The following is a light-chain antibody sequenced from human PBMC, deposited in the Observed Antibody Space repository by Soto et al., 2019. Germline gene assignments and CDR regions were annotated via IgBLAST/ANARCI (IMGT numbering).Light chain of an antibody. CDR2: EGS. J-gene: IGLJ1*01. V-gene: IGLV2-23*01. Sequence: QSVLTQPASVSGSPGQSITISCTGTSSDVGSYDLVSWYQQHPGKAPKLMIFEGSKRPSGVSDRFSGSKSGNTASLTISGLQTEDEADYYCCSYAGSRTYVFGTGTKVTVL. CDR1: SSDVGSYDL. CDR3: CSYAGSRTYV.